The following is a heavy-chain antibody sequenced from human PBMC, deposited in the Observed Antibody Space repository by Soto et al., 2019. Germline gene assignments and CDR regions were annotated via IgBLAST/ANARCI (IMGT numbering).Heavy chain of an antibody. CDR3: AKTRAKHDHGEYVADDAFDI. D-gene: IGHD4-17*01. Sequence: QLQLQESGPGLVKPSETLFLTCTVSGGSISSSSYYWGWIRQPPGKGLEWIGSIYDSGSTYYNPSLKNRVTISEDTANNQFPMKLSPVTAADTAVYCCAKTRAKHDHGEYVADDAFDIWGEGTIDTVSS. CDR1: GGSISSSSYY. CDR2: IYDSGST. J-gene: IGHJ3*02. V-gene: IGHV4-39*01.